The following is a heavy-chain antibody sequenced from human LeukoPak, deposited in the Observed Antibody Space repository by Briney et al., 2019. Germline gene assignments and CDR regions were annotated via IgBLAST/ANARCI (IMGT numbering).Heavy chain of an antibody. CDR3: ARGAGDYVWGSYRFFDY. D-gene: IGHD3-16*02. J-gene: IGHJ4*02. CDR2: IYYSGST. CDR1: GGSISSSSYY. Sequence: PSETLSLTCTVSGGSISSSSYYWGWIRQPPGKGLEWIGYIYYSGSTNYNPSLKSRVTISVDTSKNQFSLKLSSVTAADTAVYYCARGAGDYVWGSYRFFDYWGQGTLVTVSS. V-gene: IGHV4-61*05.